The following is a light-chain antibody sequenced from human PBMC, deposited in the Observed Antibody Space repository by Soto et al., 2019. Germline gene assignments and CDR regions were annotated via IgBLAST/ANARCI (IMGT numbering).Light chain of an antibody. J-gene: IGKJ4*01. CDR3: QQLNSPLT. Sequence: DIQMTQSPSTLPASVGDRVTITCRASQTISSWLAWYQQKPGKAPDLLIYDASRLAGGVPSRFSGSESGTEFTLTISSLQPEDFATYYCQQLNSPLTFGGGTKVEIK. CDR2: DAS. CDR1: QTISSW. V-gene: IGKV1-5*01.